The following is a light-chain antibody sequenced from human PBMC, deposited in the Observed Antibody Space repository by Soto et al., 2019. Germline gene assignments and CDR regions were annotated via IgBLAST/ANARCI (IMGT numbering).Light chain of an antibody. J-gene: IGKJ1*01. CDR2: AAS. CDR3: LQHSSYPPK. Sequence: DIQMTQSPSSLSASVGDRVTITCRASQGIRNDLGGFQQKPGKAPKRPIYAASILQSGVPSRFSGSGSGTELTLTVSGPQPEDFATYLFLQHSSYPPKFGLGTKVEI. V-gene: IGKV1-17*01. CDR1: QGIRND.